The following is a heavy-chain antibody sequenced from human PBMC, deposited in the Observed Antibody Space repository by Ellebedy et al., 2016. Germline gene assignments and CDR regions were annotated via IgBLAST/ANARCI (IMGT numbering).Heavy chain of an antibody. Sequence: ASVKVSXXASGYTFTSYYMHWVRQAPGQGLEWMGIINPSGGSTSYAQKLQGRVTMTTDTSTSTAYMELRSLRSDDTAVYYCARAAATPDYWGQGTLVTVSS. V-gene: IGHV1-46*01. CDR3: ARAAATPDY. J-gene: IGHJ4*02. CDR2: INPSGGST. D-gene: IGHD6-13*01. CDR1: GYTFTSYY.